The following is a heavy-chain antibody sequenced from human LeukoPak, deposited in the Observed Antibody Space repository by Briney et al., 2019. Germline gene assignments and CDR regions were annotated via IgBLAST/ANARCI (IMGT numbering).Heavy chain of an antibody. Sequence: GESLRLSCAASGFPFNTYAMSWVRQAPGKGLEWVSSISGGGGTTYYADSVRGRFTISRDNAKNSLYLQMSSLRAEDTAMYYCARSLWFGDSNLDYWGQGTLVTVSS. D-gene: IGHD3-10*01. CDR2: ISGGGGTT. J-gene: IGHJ4*02. CDR3: ARSLWFGDSNLDY. CDR1: GFPFNTYA. V-gene: IGHV3-23*01.